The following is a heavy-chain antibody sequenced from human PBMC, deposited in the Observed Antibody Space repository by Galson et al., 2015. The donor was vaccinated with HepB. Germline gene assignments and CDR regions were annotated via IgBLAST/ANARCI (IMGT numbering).Heavy chain of an antibody. J-gene: IGHJ4*02. CDR2: ISAYNGNT. Sequence: SVKVSCKASGYTFTSYGISWVPQAPGQGLEWMGWISAYNGNTNYAQKLQGRVTMTTDTSTSTAYMELRSLRSDDTAVYYCARDRSCSSTSCYHFDYWGQGTLVTVSS. D-gene: IGHD2-2*01. CDR1: GYTFTSYG. CDR3: ARDRSCSSTSCYHFDY. V-gene: IGHV1-18*01.